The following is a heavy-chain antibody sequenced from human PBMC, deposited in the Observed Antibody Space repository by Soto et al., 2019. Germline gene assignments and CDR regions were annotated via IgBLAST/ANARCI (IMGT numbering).Heavy chain of an antibody. V-gene: IGHV3-23*01. Sequence: EVQLLESGGGLVQPGGSLRLSCAASGFAFSTYGMSWVRQAPGQGLEWVSAINAGGRGAYYADSVKGRFIISRDNSKNTLFLQMNSLRAEDTAVYYCAKDRGCSSATCYQADWGQGTLVTVSS. D-gene: IGHD2-2*01. CDR3: AKDRGCSSATCYQAD. J-gene: IGHJ4*02. CDR2: INAGGRGA. CDR1: GFAFSTYG.